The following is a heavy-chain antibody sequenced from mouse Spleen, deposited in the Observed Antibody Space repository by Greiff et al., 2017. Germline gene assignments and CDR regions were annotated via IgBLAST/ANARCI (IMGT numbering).Heavy chain of an antibody. J-gene: IGHJ2*01. Sequence: QVQLKQSGAELAKPGASVKMSCKASGYTFTSYWMHWVKQRPGQGLEWIGYINPSTGYTEYNQKFKDKATLTADKSSSTAYMRLSSLTSEDSAVYYCARSPVFDYWGQGTTLTVSS. CDR1: GYTFTSYW. CDR3: ARSPVFDY. V-gene: IGHV1-7*01. CDR2: INPSTGYT.